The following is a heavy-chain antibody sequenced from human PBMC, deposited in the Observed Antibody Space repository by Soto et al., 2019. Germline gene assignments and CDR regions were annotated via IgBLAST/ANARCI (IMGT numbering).Heavy chain of an antibody. Sequence: QVQLLQSGSEVKKPGSSVKVSCRASGGSLSSYPVTWVRQAPGQGLEWMGRIIPIVGLTNYAQKFQGRVTITADKSTSTAYMELRSLRSDDTAVYYCARPTGGHDAGGKYTDDWGTGTTVIVSS. CDR1: GGSLSSYP. D-gene: IGHD2-8*02. CDR3: ARPTGGHDAGGKYTDD. J-gene: IGHJ6*03. CDR2: IIPIVGLT. V-gene: IGHV1-69*02.